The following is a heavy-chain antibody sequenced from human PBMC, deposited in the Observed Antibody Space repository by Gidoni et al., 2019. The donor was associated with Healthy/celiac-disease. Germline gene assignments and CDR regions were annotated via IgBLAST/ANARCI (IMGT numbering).Heavy chain of an antibody. CDR2: IVVGSGNT. J-gene: IGHJ6*02. Sequence: QMQLVQSGPEVKKPGTSVKCSCKASGFTFTSSAVQWVRQARGQRLEWIGWIVVGSGNTNYAQKFQERVTITRDMSTSTAYMELSSLRSEDTAVYYCAADSYDFWSGYPYYYYYGMDVWGQGTTVTVSS. CDR3: AADSYDFWSGYPYYYYYGMDV. D-gene: IGHD3-3*01. CDR1: GFTFTSSA. V-gene: IGHV1-58*01.